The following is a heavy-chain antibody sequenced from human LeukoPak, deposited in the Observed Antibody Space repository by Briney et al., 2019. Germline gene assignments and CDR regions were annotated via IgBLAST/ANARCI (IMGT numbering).Heavy chain of an antibody. V-gene: IGHV3-9*03. CDR3: AKVAHNTWPFYSDS. D-gene: IGHD1-1*01. CDR2: ISWDSATV. Sequence: GRSLRLSCVASGFTFDDYAMHWVRQAPGKGREGGSGISWDSATVGYADSVKGRFTVSRDNAKNSLYLQMHSLRADDMALYYCAKVAHNTWPFYSDSCGQGTQVTVSP. J-gene: IGHJ4*02. CDR1: GFTFDDYA.